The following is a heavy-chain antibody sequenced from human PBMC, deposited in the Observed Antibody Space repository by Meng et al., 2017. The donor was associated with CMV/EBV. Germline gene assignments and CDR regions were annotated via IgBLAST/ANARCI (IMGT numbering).Heavy chain of an antibody. J-gene: IGHJ6*02. CDR1: GGTFSSYA. V-gene: IGHV1-69*05. D-gene: IGHD2-15*01. Sequence: SVNVSCKASGGTFSSYAISWVRQAPGQGLEWMGGIIPIFGTANYAQKFQGRVTITTDESTSTAYMELSSLRSEDTAVYYCARGVVVVVAATPWTGGMDVWGQGTTVTVSS. CDR2: IIPIFGTA. CDR3: ARGVVVVVAATPWTGGMDV.